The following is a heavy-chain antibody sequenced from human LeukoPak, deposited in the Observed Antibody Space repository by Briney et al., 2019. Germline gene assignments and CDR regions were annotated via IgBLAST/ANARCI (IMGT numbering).Heavy chain of an antibody. Sequence: SETLSLTCTVSGGSISSSSYYWSWIRQPPGKGLEWIGYIYYSGSTNYNPSLKSRVTISVDTSKNQFSLKLSSVTAADTAVYYCARAGLDSSSWYGLNWFDPWGQGTLVTVSS. J-gene: IGHJ5*02. V-gene: IGHV4-61*01. CDR3: ARAGLDSSSWYGLNWFDP. CDR1: GGSISSSSYY. CDR2: IYYSGST. D-gene: IGHD6-13*01.